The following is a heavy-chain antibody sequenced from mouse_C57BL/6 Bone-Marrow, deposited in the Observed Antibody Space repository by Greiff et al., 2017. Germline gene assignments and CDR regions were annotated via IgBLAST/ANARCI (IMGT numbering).Heavy chain of an antibody. CDR2: ISYDGSN. V-gene: IGHV3-6*01. J-gene: IGHJ1*03. CDR1: GYSITSGYY. Sequence: EVHLVESGPGLVKPSQSLSLTCSVTGYSITSGYYWNWIRQFPGNKLEWMGYISYDGSNNYNPSLKNRISITRDTSKNQFFLKLNSLTTEDTATYYCARDPGLCRGWYFDVWGRGTTITVSA. D-gene: IGHD6-1*01. CDR3: ARDPGLCRGWYFDV.